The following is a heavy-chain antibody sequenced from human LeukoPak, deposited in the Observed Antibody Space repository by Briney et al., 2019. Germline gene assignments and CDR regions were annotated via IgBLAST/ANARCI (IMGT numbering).Heavy chain of an antibody. CDR2: ISYDGSNK. D-gene: IGHD1-1*01. Sequence: PGGSLRLSCAASGFTFSSYGMHWVRQAPGKGLEWVAVISYDGSNKYYADSVKGRFTISRDNSKNTLYLQMNSLRAEDTAVYYCAKGQKPNWNESPYYYYYGMDVWGQGTTVTVSS. CDR3: AKGQKPNWNESPYYYYYGMDV. V-gene: IGHV3-30*18. J-gene: IGHJ6*02. CDR1: GFTFSSYG.